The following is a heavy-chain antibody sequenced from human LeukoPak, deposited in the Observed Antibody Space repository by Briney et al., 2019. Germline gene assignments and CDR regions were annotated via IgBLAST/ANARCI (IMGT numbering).Heavy chain of an antibody. V-gene: IGHV4-31*03. Sequence: PSQTLSLTCTVSGGSISSGGYYWSWVRQHPEKGLEWIGYIYYSGTAYYNPPLKSRVTISVDTSKNQFSLKLSSVTAADTAVYYCARGIDYYDSSGHWDYWGQGTLVTVSS. CDR2: IYYSGTA. CDR1: GGSISSGGYY. CDR3: ARGIDYYDSSGHWDY. J-gene: IGHJ4*02. D-gene: IGHD3-22*01.